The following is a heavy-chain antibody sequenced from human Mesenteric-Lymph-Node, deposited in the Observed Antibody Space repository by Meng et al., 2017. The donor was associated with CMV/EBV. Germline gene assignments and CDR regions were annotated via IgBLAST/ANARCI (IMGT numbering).Heavy chain of an antibody. D-gene: IGHD3-3*01. Sequence: GESLKISCAASGFTFTTYGMHWVRQSPGRGLVWVAILRYDGSNTHYVDSVKGRFTISKDNSKNTLYLQMNSLRPEDTGVYYCARDMRYHDFWSGYFGGAPPNFGMDVWGQGTTVTVSS. CDR2: LRYDGSNT. CDR1: GFTFTTYG. CDR3: ARDMRYHDFWSGYFGGAPPNFGMDV. V-gene: IGHV3-30*02. J-gene: IGHJ6*02.